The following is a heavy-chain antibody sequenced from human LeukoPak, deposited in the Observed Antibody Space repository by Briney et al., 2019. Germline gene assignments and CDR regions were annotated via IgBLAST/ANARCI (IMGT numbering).Heavy chain of an antibody. CDR2: IYTSGST. Sequence: PSQTLSLTCTVSGGSISSGSYYWSWIRQPAGKGLEWIGRIYTSGSTNYNPSLKSRVTISVDTSKNQFSLKLSSVTAADTAVYYCASEGRAYSGSPGGYYYYYMDVWGKGTTVTVSS. V-gene: IGHV4-61*02. D-gene: IGHD1-26*01. CDR1: GGSISSGSYY. CDR3: ASEGRAYSGSPGGYYYYYMDV. J-gene: IGHJ6*03.